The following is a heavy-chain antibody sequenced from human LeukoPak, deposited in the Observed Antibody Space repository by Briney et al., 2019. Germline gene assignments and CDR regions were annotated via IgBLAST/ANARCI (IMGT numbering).Heavy chain of an antibody. CDR3: ARGTLGIGTRPGYFDS. Sequence: ASVTVSCKASGYTFTSYYMHWVRQAPGQGLEWMGIINPSGGSTSYAQKFQGRVTMTRDTSTSTVYMELSSLRSEDTAVYYCARGTLGIGTRPGYFDSWGQGTLVTVSS. CDR1: GYTFTSYY. V-gene: IGHV1-46*01. CDR2: INPSGGST. D-gene: IGHD6-6*01. J-gene: IGHJ4*02.